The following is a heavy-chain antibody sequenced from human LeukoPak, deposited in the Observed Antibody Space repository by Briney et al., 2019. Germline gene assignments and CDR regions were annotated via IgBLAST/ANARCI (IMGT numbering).Heavy chain of an antibody. V-gene: IGHV3-30-3*01. CDR2: ISYDGSKK. Sequence: GGSLRLSCAASGFTFSREAMHWVRQDPDKGLEWVAVISYDGSKKQYADSAKGRFTISRDNSKNTLYLQMNSLRSEDTAVYYCARDAPRGFRSSWYFDLWGRGTLVTVSS. CDR1: GFTFSREA. D-gene: IGHD6-13*01. J-gene: IGHJ2*01. CDR3: ARDAPRGFRSSWYFDL.